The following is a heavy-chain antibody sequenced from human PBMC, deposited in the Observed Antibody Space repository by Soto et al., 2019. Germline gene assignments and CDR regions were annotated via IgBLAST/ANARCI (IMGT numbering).Heavy chain of an antibody. CDR1: GGSFRGFY. V-gene: IGHV4-34*01. Sequence: SETLSLTCAVSGGSFRGFYWTWIRQSPGKGLEWLGDINHVGITNYNPSLKSRVSIPVDTSKSQFSLTLSSVTAADTAVYYFPRAPDFWGGSPQPIDSWVPGPLFPVSS. CDR2: INHVGIT. CDR3: PRAPDFWGGSPQPIDS. D-gene: IGHD3-3*01. J-gene: IGHJ5*01.